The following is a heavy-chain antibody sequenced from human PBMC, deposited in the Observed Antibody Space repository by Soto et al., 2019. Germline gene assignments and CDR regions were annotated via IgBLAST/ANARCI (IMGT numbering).Heavy chain of an antibody. CDR3: AGMPYTSGLRFDP. CDR2: IYQSGVT. CDR1: GDSYSISTYS. Sequence: SETLSLTCNMSGDSYSISTYSWSWIRQPPGKALQWIGFIYQSGVTSYNPSLASRISISLDRSNNQCSLKLKSVTAADTAVYFCAGMPYTSGLRFDPWGPGTLVTVSS. J-gene: IGHJ5*02. D-gene: IGHD6-19*01. V-gene: IGHV4-30-2*01.